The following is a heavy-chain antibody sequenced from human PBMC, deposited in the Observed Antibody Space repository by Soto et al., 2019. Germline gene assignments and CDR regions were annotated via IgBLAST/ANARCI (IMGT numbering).Heavy chain of an antibody. CDR2: IYWDNDR. V-gene: IGHV2-5*02. J-gene: IGHJ3*02. D-gene: IGHD1-26*01. Sequence: QITLKESGPTLVKPTETLTLTCTFSGFSLSTTGVAVGWVRQPPGKSLEWRALIYWDNDRRYSPSLKSSVTIDKDTSRNWVVLTMTNMAPVDTATYYCVHMFGYYTKAGTDSYAFDIWGQGQMVIVSS. CDR3: VHMFGYYTKAGTDSYAFDI. CDR1: GFSLSTTGVA.